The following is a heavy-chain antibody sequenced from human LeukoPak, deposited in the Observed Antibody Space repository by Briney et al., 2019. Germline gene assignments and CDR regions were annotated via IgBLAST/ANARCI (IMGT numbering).Heavy chain of an antibody. Sequence: GGSLRLSCAASGFTFSSYSMNWVRQAPGKGLEWVSYISSSSSTIYYADSVKGRFTISRDNAKNSLYLQMNSLRAEDTAVYYCARGQRIAAAGTDYWGQGTLVTVSS. J-gene: IGHJ4*02. CDR3: ARGQRIAAAGTDY. CDR2: ISSSSSTI. V-gene: IGHV3-48*01. D-gene: IGHD6-13*01. CDR1: GFTFSSYS.